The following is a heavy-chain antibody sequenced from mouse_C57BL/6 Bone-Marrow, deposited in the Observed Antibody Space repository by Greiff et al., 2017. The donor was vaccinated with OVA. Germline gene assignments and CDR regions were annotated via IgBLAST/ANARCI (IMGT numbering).Heavy chain of an antibody. Sequence: QVQLQQSGAELVRPGTSVKLSCKASGYTFTNYWIGWAKQRPGHGLEWIGDIYPGGGYTNYNEKFKGKATLTADKSSSTAYMQCSSLTSEDSAIYYCARLSGNYAWFAYWGQGTLVTVSA. V-gene: IGHV1-63*01. CDR2: IYPGGGYT. CDR1: GYTFTNYW. J-gene: IGHJ3*01. CDR3: ARLSGNYAWFAY. D-gene: IGHD2-1*01.